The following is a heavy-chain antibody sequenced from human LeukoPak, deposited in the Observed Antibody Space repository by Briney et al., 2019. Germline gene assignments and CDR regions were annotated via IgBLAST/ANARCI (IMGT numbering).Heavy chain of an antibody. J-gene: IGHJ5*02. CDR3: AGGIVVVPAPLDP. CDR2: INPSGGST. Sequence: ASVKVSCKASGYTSTSYYMHWVRQAPGQGLEWMGIINPSGGSTSYAQKFQGRVTMTRDMSTSTVYMELSSLRSEDTAVYYCAGGIVVVPAPLDPWGQGTLVTVSS. CDR1: GYTSTSYY. D-gene: IGHD2-2*01. V-gene: IGHV1-46*01.